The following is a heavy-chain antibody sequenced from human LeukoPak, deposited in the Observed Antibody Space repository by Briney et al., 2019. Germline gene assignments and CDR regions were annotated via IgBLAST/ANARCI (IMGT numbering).Heavy chain of an antibody. V-gene: IGHV3-7*01. J-gene: IGHJ4*02. Sequence: GGSLRLSCAASGFTFSSYWMSWVRQAPGKGLEWVANIKQDGSEKYYVDSVKGQFTISRDNAKNSLYLQMNSLRAEDTAVYYCARNPTTYYDYVWGSYRYTPSYYFDYWGQGTLVTVSS. CDR3: ARNPTTYYDYVWGSYRYTPSYYFDY. D-gene: IGHD3-16*02. CDR2: IKQDGSEK. CDR1: GFTFSSYW.